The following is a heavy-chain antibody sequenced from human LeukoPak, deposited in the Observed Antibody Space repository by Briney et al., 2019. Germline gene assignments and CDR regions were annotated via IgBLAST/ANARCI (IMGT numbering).Heavy chain of an antibody. CDR1: GGSISSSNYY. CDR2: INHSGST. CDR3: ARQRVYYGSGSLVP. V-gene: IGHV4-39*01. D-gene: IGHD3-10*01. Sequence: SETLSLTCTVSGGSISSSNYYWSWIRQPPGKGLEWIGEINHSGSTNYNPSLKSRVTISVDTSKNQFSLKLSSVTAADTAVYYCARQRVYYGSGSLVPWGQGTLVTVSS. J-gene: IGHJ5*02.